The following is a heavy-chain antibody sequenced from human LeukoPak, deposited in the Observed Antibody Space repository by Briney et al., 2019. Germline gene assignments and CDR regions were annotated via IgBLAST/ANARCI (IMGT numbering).Heavy chain of an antibody. CDR2: IYTSGGT. D-gene: IGHD6-6*01. CDR1: GDFISSYY. J-gene: IGHJ4*02. V-gene: IGHV4-4*09. CDR3: ARLTRLSTSPDRYYLDY. Sequence: SETLSLTCTVSGDFISSYYWSWIRQPPGQGLEWIGYIYTSGGTNYIPSLKGRVTISIDTSKNQFSLKLSSVTAADSAVYYCARLTRLSTSPDRYYLDYWGQGTLVTVSS.